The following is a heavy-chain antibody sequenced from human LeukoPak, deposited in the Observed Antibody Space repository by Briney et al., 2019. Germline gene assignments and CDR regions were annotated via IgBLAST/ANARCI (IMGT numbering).Heavy chain of an antibody. CDR2: ISSSSSYI. Sequence: PGGSLRLSCAASGFTFSSYSMNWVRQAPGKGLEWVSSISSSSSYIYYADSVNGRFTISRDNAKNSLYLQMNSLRAEDTAVYYCAISFILKTAIPPYYFNYGAQEPLATVPS. D-gene: IGHD5-18*01. J-gene: IGHJ4*02. CDR1: GFTFSSYS. V-gene: IGHV3-21*01. CDR3: AISFILKTAIPPYYFNY.